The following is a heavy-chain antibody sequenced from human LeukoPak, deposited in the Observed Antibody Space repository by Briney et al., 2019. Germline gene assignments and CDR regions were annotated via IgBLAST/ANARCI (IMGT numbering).Heavy chain of an antibody. J-gene: IGHJ3*02. Sequence: GGSLRLSCAASGFTFSNFAMSWVRQAPGKGLEWVSAITGSGSKTYHADSVKGRFTISRDNSKHTLYLQMNSLRAEDTAVYYCARKFYYGSGSYYAFDIWGQGTMVTVSS. V-gene: IGHV3-23*01. D-gene: IGHD3-10*01. CDR3: ARKFYYGSGSYYAFDI. CDR1: GFTFSNFA. CDR2: ITGSGSKT.